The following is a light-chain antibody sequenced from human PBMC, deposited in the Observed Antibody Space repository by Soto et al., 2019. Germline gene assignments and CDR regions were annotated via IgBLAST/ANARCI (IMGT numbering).Light chain of an antibody. J-gene: IGKJ3*01. CDR3: QQSYNTPFS. Sequence: EIEMTQSPATLSLAPGERVTLSCRASESVSTNLAWYQQKAGQAPRLLIYGASTRATGIPARFSGSGSGTEFTLTISSLQREDFATYYCQQSYNTPFSFGPGTKVDI. CDR2: GAS. V-gene: IGKV3-15*01. CDR1: ESVSTN.